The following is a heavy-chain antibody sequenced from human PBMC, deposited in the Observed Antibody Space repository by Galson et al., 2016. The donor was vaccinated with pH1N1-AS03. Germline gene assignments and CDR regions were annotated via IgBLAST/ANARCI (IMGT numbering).Heavy chain of an antibody. J-gene: IGHJ4*02. CDR3: ARSTHVNEGLDY. D-gene: IGHD2-8*01. CDR2: IFWDGET. CDR1: GFSLSTGGVH. V-gene: IGHV2-5*02. Sequence: PALVKPTQTLTLTCTFSGFSLSTGGVHVALIRQPPGKALEWLALIFWDGETRYSPSLRSRLTITKDTSKNQVVLTMTNMDPADTGTYYCARSTHVNEGLDYWGQGTLVTVSS.